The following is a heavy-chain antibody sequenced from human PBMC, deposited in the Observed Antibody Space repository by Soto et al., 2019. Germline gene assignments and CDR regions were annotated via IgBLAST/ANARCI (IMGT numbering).Heavy chain of an antibody. D-gene: IGHD1-26*01. CDR3: ARGLLGWEYPFDY. CDR2: IIPIFGTA. J-gene: IGHJ4*02. V-gene: IGHV1-69*05. Sequence: QVQLVQSGAEVKKPGSSVKVSCKASGGTFSSYAISWVRQAPGQGLEWMGGIIPIFGTANYAQKFQGRVTNTWDXXTSTAYMELSSLRSEETAVYYCARGLLGWEYPFDYWGQGTLVTVSS. CDR1: GGTFSSYA.